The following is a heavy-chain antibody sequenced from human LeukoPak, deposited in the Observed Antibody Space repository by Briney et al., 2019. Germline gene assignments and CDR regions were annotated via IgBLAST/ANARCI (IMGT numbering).Heavy chain of an antibody. D-gene: IGHD3-16*01. V-gene: IGHV4-39*07. CDR1: GGSIRSTTYY. CDR3: ARRAGAYPHPYDY. J-gene: IGHJ4*02. Sequence: SETLSLTCTVSGGSIRSTTYYWGWIRQPPGKGLEWIGTMFYSGSTYYNPSLKSRVTISVDTSKNQFSLKLTSVTAADTAVYYCARRAGAYPHPYDYWGQGTLVTVSS. CDR2: MFYSGST.